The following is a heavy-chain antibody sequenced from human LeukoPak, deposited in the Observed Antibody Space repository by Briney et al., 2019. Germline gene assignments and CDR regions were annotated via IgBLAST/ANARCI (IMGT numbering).Heavy chain of an antibody. D-gene: IGHD1-26*01. CDR1: GYTFTGYY. Sequence: ASVKVSCMASGYTFTGYYIHWVRQAPGQGLEWMGIINPSGGSTSYAQKFQGRVTMTRDTSTSTVYMELSSLRSEDTAVYYCARRATRFSYYFDYWGQGTLVTVSS. CDR2: INPSGGST. V-gene: IGHV1-46*01. J-gene: IGHJ4*02. CDR3: ARRATRFSYYFDY.